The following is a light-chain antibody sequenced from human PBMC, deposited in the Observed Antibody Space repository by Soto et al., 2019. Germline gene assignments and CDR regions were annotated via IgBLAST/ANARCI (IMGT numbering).Light chain of an antibody. CDR1: QSISTS. V-gene: IGKV1-5*01. CDR3: QHYNSYSEA. CDR2: GAS. J-gene: IGKJ1*01. Sequence: DIQMTQSPSTLSASVGDRVTITCRASQSISTSLAWYQQKPGKAPNLLISGASNLESGVPSRFSGSGSGTEFTLTISSLQPDDFATYYCQHYNSYSEAFGQGTKVDIK.